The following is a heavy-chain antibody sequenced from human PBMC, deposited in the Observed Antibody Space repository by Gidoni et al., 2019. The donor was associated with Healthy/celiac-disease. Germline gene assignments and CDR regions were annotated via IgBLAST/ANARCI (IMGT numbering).Heavy chain of an antibody. V-gene: IGHV3-23*01. Sequence: EVQLLESAGGLVQPGGLPRLSCAASGYTFRCYAMSWVRQAPGKGLEWVSAISGRGGSTYYADSVKGRFTISRDNSKNTLYLQMNSLRAEDTAVYYCAKDSYDFWSVRDFDYWGQGTLVTVSS. CDR3: AKDSYDFWSVRDFDY. CDR1: GYTFRCYA. CDR2: ISGRGGST. D-gene: IGHD3-3*01. J-gene: IGHJ4*02.